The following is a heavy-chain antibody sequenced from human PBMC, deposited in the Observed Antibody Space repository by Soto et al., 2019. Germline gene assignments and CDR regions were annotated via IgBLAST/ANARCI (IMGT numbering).Heavy chain of an antibody. Sequence: EVQLLESGGGLVQPGGSLRLSCAASGFTFSNYWMTWVRQAPGKGLEWVANINQDGSVKTYLDSMKGRLTISRDNVQAALYLQMDSLRAEDTAVYYCGIDTCFGALYSWGQGTLVTVS. CDR3: GIDTCFGALYS. D-gene: IGHD3-10*01. CDR2: INQDGSVK. CDR1: GFTFSNYW. V-gene: IGHV3-7*01. J-gene: IGHJ4*02.